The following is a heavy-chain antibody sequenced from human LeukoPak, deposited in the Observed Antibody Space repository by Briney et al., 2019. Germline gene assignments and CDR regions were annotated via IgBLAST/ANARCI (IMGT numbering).Heavy chain of an antibody. J-gene: IGHJ4*02. V-gene: IGHV4-39*01. CDR1: GGSISSSSYY. Sequence: SETLSLTCTVSGGSISSSSYYWGWIRQPPGKGLEWIESIYYSGSTYYNPSLKSRVTISVDTSKNQFSLKLSSVTAADTAVCYCARRRGTGVIAAVGHFDYWGQGTLVTVSS. D-gene: IGHD6-13*01. CDR2: IYYSGST. CDR3: ARRRGTGVIAAVGHFDY.